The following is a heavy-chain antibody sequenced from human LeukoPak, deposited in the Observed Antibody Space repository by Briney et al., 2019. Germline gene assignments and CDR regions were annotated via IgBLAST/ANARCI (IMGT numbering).Heavy chain of an antibody. J-gene: IGHJ5*02. V-gene: IGHV1-8*03. Sequence: ASVKVSCKASGYTFTGYYMHWVRQAPGQGLEWMGWINPNSGNTGYAQKFQGRVTITRNTSISTAYMELSSLRSEDTAVYYCARGPLGYDFWSGYYSWFDPWGQGTLVTVSS. CDR2: INPNSGNT. CDR3: ARGPLGYDFWSGYYSWFDP. D-gene: IGHD3-3*01. CDR1: GYTFTGYY.